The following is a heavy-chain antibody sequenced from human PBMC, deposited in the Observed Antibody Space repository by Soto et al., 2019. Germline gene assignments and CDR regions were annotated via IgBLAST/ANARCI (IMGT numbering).Heavy chain of an antibody. Sequence: QVQLVQSGAEVKKPGSSVKVSCKASGGTFSSYAISWVRQAPGQGLEWMGGIIPIFGTANYAQKFQGRVTITADESTSTAYRELSSLRSEDTAVYYCARSQDVVRGVIAYHFDYWGQGTLVTVSS. J-gene: IGHJ4*02. D-gene: IGHD3-10*01. V-gene: IGHV1-69*12. CDR3: ARSQDVVRGVIAYHFDY. CDR1: GGTFSSYA. CDR2: IIPIFGTA.